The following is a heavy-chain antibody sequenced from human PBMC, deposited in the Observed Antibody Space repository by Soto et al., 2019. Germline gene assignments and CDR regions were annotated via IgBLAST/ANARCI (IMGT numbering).Heavy chain of an antibody. Sequence: PGGSLRLSCAASGVTFSSYAMTWVRQAPGKGLECVSAISGGDSSTYYADSVKGRFTISRDRSKSTLYLQMNSLRAEDTALYYCAKTRAVSGSYSSDGMDVWGQGTTVTVS. CDR3: AKTRAVSGSYSSDGMDV. CDR1: GVTFSSYA. V-gene: IGHV3-23*01. J-gene: IGHJ6*02. CDR2: ISGGDSST. D-gene: IGHD1-26*01.